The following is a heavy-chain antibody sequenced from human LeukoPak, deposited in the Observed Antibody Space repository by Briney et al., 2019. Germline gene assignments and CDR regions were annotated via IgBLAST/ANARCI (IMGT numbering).Heavy chain of an antibody. CDR1: GGTFSSYA. CDR3: ARAAAGPDVFDY. J-gene: IGHJ4*02. CDR2: IIPILGIA. Sequence: SVKVSCKASGGTFSSYAISWVRQAPGQGLEWMGRIIPILGIANYAQKFQGRVTITADKSTSTAYMELSSLRSEDTAVYYCARAAAGPDVFDYWGQGTLVTVSS. D-gene: IGHD6-13*01. V-gene: IGHV1-69*04.